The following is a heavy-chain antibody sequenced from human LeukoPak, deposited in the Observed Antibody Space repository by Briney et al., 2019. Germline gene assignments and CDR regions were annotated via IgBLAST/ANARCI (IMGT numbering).Heavy chain of an antibody. CDR1: GFTVSSNY. CDR3: AKDASPLGYSGSLDY. J-gene: IGHJ4*02. CDR2: IRYDGSNK. Sequence: GSLRLSCAASGFTVSSNYMSWVRQAPGKGLEWVAFIRYDGSNKYYADSVKGRFTISRDNSKNTLYLQMNSLRAEDTAVYYCAKDASPLGYSGSLDYWGQGTLVTVSS. V-gene: IGHV3-30*02. D-gene: IGHD5-12*01.